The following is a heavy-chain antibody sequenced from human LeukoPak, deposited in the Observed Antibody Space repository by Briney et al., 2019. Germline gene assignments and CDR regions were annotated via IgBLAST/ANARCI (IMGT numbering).Heavy chain of an antibody. J-gene: IGHJ6*02. V-gene: IGHV1-8*02. D-gene: IGHD3-10*01. CDR3: AVYGSGSYYPHYYYYYGMDV. Sequence: ASVKVSCKASGGTFSSYAISWVRQAPGQGLEWMGWMNPNSGNTGYAQKFQGRVTMTRNTSISTAYMELSSLRSEDTAVYYCAVYGSGSYYPHYYYYYGMDVWGQGTTVTVSS. CDR1: GGTFSSYA. CDR2: MNPNSGNT.